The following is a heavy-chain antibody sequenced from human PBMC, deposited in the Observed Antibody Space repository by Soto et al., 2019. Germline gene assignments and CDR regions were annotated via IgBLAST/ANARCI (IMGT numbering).Heavy chain of an antibody. CDR3: AKDSNAGEQWLLREFRWFDP. V-gene: IGHV3-23*01. CDR2: ISGSGGST. CDR1: GFTFSSYA. Sequence: GGSLRLSCAASGFTFSSYAMSWVRQAPGKGLEWVSAISGSGGSTYYADSVKGRFTISRDNSKNTLYLQMNSLRAEDTAVYYCAKDSNAGEQWLLREFRWFDPWGQGTLVTVSS. J-gene: IGHJ5*02. D-gene: IGHD6-19*01.